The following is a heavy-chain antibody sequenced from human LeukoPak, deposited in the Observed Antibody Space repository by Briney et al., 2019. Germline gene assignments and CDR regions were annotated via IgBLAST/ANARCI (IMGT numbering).Heavy chain of an antibody. J-gene: IGHJ4*02. CDR3: ATSSGYISGWYHPN. Sequence: ASVKVSCKVSGYTLTELSMHWVRRAPGKGLEWMGGFDPEDGETIYAQKFQGRVTMTEDTSTDTAYMELSSLRSEDTAVYYCATSSGYISGWYHPNWGQGTLVTVSS. CDR2: FDPEDGET. V-gene: IGHV1-24*01. D-gene: IGHD6-19*01. CDR1: GYTLTELS.